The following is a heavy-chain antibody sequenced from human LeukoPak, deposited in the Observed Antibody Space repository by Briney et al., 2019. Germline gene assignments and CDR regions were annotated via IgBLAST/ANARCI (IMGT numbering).Heavy chain of an antibody. CDR3: ARDRTMIDDC. Sequence: PGGSLRLSCAASGFTFSSYSMNWVRQAPGKGLEWVSYISSSDSTIYYADSVKGRFTISRDNAKNSLYLQMNSLRAEDTAVYYCARDRTMIDDCWGQGTLVTASS. J-gene: IGHJ4*02. V-gene: IGHV3-48*01. D-gene: IGHD3-22*01. CDR1: GFTFSSYS. CDR2: ISSSDSTI.